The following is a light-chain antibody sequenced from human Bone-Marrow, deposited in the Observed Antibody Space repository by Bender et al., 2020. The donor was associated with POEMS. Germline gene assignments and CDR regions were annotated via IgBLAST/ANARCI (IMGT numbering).Light chain of an antibody. V-gene: IGLV2-8*01. CDR2: EVR. J-gene: IGLJ1*01. Sequence: QSALTQPPSASGSPGQSVTISCTGTSSDIGGYDYVSWYQQHPGKAPKLLIYEVRQRPSGVPDRFSGSKSGNTASLTVSGLQPEDEADYYCAAWDDSLNGPVFGTGTKVTVL. CDR1: SSDIGGYDY. CDR3: AAWDDSLNGPV.